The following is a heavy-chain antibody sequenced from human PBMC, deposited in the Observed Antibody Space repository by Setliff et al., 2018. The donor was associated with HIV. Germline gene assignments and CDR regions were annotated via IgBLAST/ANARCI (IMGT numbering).Heavy chain of an antibody. Sequence: PGGSLRLSCSACGFNFGEYALSWVRQTPGKGLEWVSYISGTTNTIYYAYSVKGRFTISRDNSKNSLYLQMSSLRDEDTAVYYCARDFRIIVPDVFDIWGRGTMVTVSS. D-gene: IGHD2-15*01. J-gene: IGHJ3*02. CDR2: ISGTTNTI. CDR3: ARDFRIIVPDVFDI. CDR1: GFNFGEYA. V-gene: IGHV3-48*02.